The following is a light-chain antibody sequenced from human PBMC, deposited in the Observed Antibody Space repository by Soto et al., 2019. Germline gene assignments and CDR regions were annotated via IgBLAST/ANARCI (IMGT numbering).Light chain of an antibody. V-gene: IGKV1-39*01. Sequence: DIQMTQSPFSLSASVGDRVTITCRASQSVSSYLNWYQQKPGKAPKLLIYAASSRQSGVPSRFSGSGSGTDFTLTISSLQPEDFATYYCQQSYSTPPIAFGQGTRLEIK. CDR3: QQSYSTPPIA. CDR2: AAS. J-gene: IGKJ5*01. CDR1: QSVSSY.